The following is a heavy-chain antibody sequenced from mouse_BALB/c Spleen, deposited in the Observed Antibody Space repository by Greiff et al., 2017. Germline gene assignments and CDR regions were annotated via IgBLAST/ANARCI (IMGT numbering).Heavy chain of an antibody. CDR2: ISPGNGDI. J-gene: IGHJ3*01. Sequence: VQLVESDAELVKPGASVKISCKASGYTFTDHAIHWVKQKPEQGLEWIGYISPGNGDIKYNEKFKGKATLTADKSSSTAYMQLNSLTSEDAAVYFCNSYDGYFAWFAYWGQGTLVTVSA. D-gene: IGHD2-3*01. CDR1: GYTFTDHA. V-gene: IGHV1S53*02. CDR3: NSYDGYFAWFAY.